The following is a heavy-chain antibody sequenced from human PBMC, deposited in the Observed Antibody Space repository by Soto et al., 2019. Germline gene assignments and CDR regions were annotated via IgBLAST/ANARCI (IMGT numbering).Heavy chain of an antibody. J-gene: IGHJ4*02. D-gene: IGHD6-19*01. V-gene: IGHV4-4*02. Sequence: QVQLQESGPGLVKPSGTLSLTCAVSGGSISSSNWWSWVRQPPGKGLEWIGEIYHSGSTNYNGSLKRRVTILVDKSKNQFPLNLGSVTAAGTAVYYCAGGGGSGSGWYGVRYWGQGTLVTVSS. CDR2: IYHSGST. CDR3: AGGGGSGSGWYGVRY. CDR1: GGSISSSNW.